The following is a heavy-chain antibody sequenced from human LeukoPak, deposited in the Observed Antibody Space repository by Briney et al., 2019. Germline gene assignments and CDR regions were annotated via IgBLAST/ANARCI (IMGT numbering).Heavy chain of an antibody. CDR3: ARDGYCSSTSCYGDYYYYGMDV. Sequence: SETLSLTCAVYGGSFSGYYWSWIRQPPGEGLEWIGEINHSGSTNYNPSLKSRVTISVDTSKNQFSLKLSSVTAADTAVYYCARDGYCSSTSCYGDYYYYGMDVWGQGTTVTVSS. V-gene: IGHV4-34*01. CDR2: INHSGST. D-gene: IGHD2-2*03. CDR1: GGSFSGYY. J-gene: IGHJ6*02.